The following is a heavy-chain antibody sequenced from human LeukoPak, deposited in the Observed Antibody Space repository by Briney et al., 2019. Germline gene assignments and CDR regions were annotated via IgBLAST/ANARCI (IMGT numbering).Heavy chain of an antibody. CDR3: AKTSYGDSISSPFFDY. J-gene: IGHJ4*03. V-gene: IGHV3-30*18. CDR1: GFTFSSYG. CDR2: ISYDGSNK. Sequence: GRSLRLSCAASGFTFSSYGMHWVRQAPGKGLEWVAVISYDGSNKYYADSVKGRFTISRDNSKNTLYLQMNSLRAEDTAVYYCAKTSYGDSISSPFFDYWGQGTTVTVSS. D-gene: IGHD4-17*01.